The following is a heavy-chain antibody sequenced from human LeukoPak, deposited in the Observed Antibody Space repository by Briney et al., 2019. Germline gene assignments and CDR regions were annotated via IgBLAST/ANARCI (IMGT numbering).Heavy chain of an antibody. CDR3: ARVRGSYSADY. CDR1: GFTFSGFS. J-gene: IGHJ4*02. Sequence: PGGSLRLSCAASGFTFSGFSMNWVRQAPGKGLEWVSYISSSSSTIYYADSVKGRFTISEDNAKNSLYLQMNSLRAEDTAVYYCARVRGSYSADYWGQGTLVTVSS. V-gene: IGHV3-48*04. D-gene: IGHD1-26*01. CDR2: ISSSSSTI.